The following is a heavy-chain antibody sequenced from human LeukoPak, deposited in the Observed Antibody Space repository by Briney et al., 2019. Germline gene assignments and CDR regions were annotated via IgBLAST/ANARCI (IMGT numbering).Heavy chain of an antibody. J-gene: IGHJ4*02. Sequence: GGSLRLSCAASGFMFSNYSMSWVRQAPGKGLEWVANIKTDGSQKYYVDSVKGRFTISRDNAKNSLSLQMNGLRAEDTAVYYCGPKSYWGQGTLVTVSS. CDR1: GFMFSNYS. CDR3: GPKSY. V-gene: IGHV3-7*01. CDR2: IKTDGSQK.